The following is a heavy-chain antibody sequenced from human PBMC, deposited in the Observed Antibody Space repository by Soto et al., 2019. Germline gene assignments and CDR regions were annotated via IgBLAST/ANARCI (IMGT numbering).Heavy chain of an antibody. CDR3: AREGGRDMDV. V-gene: IGHV1-8*01. D-gene: IGHD3-16*01. Sequence: QVQLVQSGAEVKKPGASVKVSCKASGYTFTSYDINWVRQATGQGLEWMGWMNPNSANTGYAQKYQGRVTMTRNTSISTANIKLSSHVVEDTAVYYGAREGGRDMDVWGPGTTFSESS. J-gene: IGHJ6*02. CDR1: GYTFTSYD. CDR2: MNPNSANT.